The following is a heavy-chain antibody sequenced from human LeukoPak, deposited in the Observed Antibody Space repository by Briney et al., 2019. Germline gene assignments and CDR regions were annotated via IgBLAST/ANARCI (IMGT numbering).Heavy chain of an antibody. CDR2: MNPTRGNT. CDR3: ARGGSSSSYYNNYGMDV. J-gene: IGHJ6*02. CDR1: GYSLTSFD. V-gene: IGHV1-8*01. D-gene: IGHD6-13*01. Sequence: GASVKVSCKASGYSLTSFDINWVRQGSGQGLEWMGWMNPTRGNTGYAPRFQGRVTITSDTSINTAFMELSSLRPDDTAIYYCARGGSSSSYYNNYGMDVWGQGTTITVSS.